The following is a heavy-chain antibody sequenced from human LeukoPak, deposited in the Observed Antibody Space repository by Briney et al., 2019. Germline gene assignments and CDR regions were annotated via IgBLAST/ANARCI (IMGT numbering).Heavy chain of an antibody. CDR3: ARAFGVVISFDY. V-gene: IGHV4-59*01. CDR2: IYYSGST. D-gene: IGHD3-3*01. CDR1: SGSFTSYY. J-gene: IGHJ4*02. Sequence: SETLSLTCTVSSGSFTSYYWSWIRQSPGKGLEWIGYIYYSGSTNYNPSLKSRVTMSVDTSKNQFSLKLSSVTAADTAVYYCARAFGVVISFDYWGQGTLVTVSS.